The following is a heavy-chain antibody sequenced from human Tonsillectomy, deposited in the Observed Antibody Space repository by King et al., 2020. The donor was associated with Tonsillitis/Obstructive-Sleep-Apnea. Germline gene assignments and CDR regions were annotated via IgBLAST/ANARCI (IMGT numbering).Heavy chain of an antibody. CDR1: GGSFSGYY. J-gene: IGHJ3*02. CDR3: AREITTDAFDI. D-gene: IGHD3-3*01. Sequence: VQLQQWGAGLLKPSETLSLTCAVYGGSFSGYYWSWIRQPPGKGLEWIGEIDHSGSTNYNPSLKSRVPMSADTSKTQFSLKLTSVTAADTAVYYCAREITTDAFDIWGQGTMVTVSS. CDR2: IDHSGST. V-gene: IGHV4-34*01.